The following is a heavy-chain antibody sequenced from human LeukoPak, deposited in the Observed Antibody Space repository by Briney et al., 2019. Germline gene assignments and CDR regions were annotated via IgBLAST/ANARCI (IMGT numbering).Heavy chain of an antibody. CDR1: GFNFANHA. V-gene: IGHV3-23*01. CDR2: ISGGGDIT. CDR3: AKDWQYSRDYFDY. D-gene: IGHD6-6*01. Sequence: GGSLRLSCAASGFNFANHAMSWVRQTPGKGLEWVSAISGGGDITYYADSVKGRFTISRDNSKNTLYLQMNSLRAEDTAVYYCAKDWQYSRDYFDYWGQGTLVTVSS. J-gene: IGHJ4*02.